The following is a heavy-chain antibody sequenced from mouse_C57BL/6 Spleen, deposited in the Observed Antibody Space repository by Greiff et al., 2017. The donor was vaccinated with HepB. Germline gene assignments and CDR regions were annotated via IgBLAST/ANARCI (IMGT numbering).Heavy chain of an antibody. CDR2: IDPEDGET. CDR3: ARDYYGSSSYFDY. Sequence: VQLQQSGAELVKPGASVKLSCTASGFNIKDYYMHWVKQRTEQGLEWIGRIDPEDGETKYAPKFQGKSTITADTSSNTAYLQLSSLTSEDTAVDYGARDYYGSSSYFDYWGQGTTLTVSS. J-gene: IGHJ2*01. V-gene: IGHV14-2*01. D-gene: IGHD1-1*01. CDR1: GFNIKDYY.